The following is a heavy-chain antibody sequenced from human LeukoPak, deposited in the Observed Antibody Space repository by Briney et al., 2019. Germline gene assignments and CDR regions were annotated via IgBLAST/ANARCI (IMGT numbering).Heavy chain of an antibody. CDR2: IYSGGST. V-gene: IGHV3-66*02. CDR3: AGGVRYYDFWSGYSYTNWFDP. D-gene: IGHD3-3*01. Sequence: GGSLRLSCAASGFTVSSNYMSWVRQAPGKGLEWVSVIYSGGSTYYAASAKGRFTISRDNSKNTLYLQMNSLRAEDTAVYYCAGGVRYYDFWSGYSYTNWFDPWGQGTLVTVSS. CDR1: GFTVSSNY. J-gene: IGHJ5*02.